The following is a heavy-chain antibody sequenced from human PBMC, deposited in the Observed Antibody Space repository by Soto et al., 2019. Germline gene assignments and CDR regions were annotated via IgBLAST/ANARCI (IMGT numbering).Heavy chain of an antibody. CDR1: GFTFSDYY. CDR2: ISSSGSTI. J-gene: IGHJ4*02. D-gene: IGHD2-21*02. V-gene: IGHV3-11*01. Sequence: QVQLVESGGGLVKPGGSLRLSCAASGFTFSDYYMSWIRQAPGKGLEWVSYISSSGSTIYYADSVKGRFTISRDNAKNSLYLQMNSLRAEDTAVYYCARGPWNCGGDCYSHTAPVYFDYWGQGTLVTVSS. CDR3: ARGPWNCGGDCYSHTAPVYFDY.